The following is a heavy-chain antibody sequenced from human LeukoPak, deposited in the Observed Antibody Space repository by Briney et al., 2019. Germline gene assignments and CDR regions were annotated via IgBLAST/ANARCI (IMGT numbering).Heavy chain of an antibody. D-gene: IGHD4-17*01. CDR3: ARDQYGDSLFLHYYYYYGMDV. V-gene: IGHV3-74*01. J-gene: IGHJ6*02. CDR1: GFTFSSYW. Sequence: PGGSLRLSCAASGFTFSSYWMHWVRQAPGKGLVWVSRINSDGSSTSYADSVKGRFTISRDNAKNTLYLQMNSLRAEDTAVYYCARDQYGDSLFLHYYYYYGMDVWGQGTTVTVSS. CDR2: INSDGSST.